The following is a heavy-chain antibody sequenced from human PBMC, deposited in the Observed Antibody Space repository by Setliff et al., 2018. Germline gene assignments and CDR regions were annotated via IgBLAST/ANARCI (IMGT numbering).Heavy chain of an antibody. CDR3: AREAGYSSSWHFNL. Sequence: PSETLSLTCSVSGDSIFDNYWSWIRQSPGRGLEWIAYISYTGSTNYNPSLKSRVTISLDTSKNLFSLKLTSMTASDTAMYYCAREAGYSSSWHFNLWGPGTLVTVSS. J-gene: IGHJ4*02. V-gene: IGHV4-59*12. CDR1: GDSIFDNY. D-gene: IGHD6-13*01. CDR2: ISYTGST.